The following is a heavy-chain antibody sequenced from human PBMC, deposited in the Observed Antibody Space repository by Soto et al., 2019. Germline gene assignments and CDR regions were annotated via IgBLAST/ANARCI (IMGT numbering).Heavy chain of an antibody. CDR3: ARGGRYCSSTSCYLYYYYYYYMDV. J-gene: IGHJ6*03. Sequence: SETLSLTCAVYGGSFSGYYWSWIRQPPGKGLEWIGEINHSGSTNYNPSLKSRVTISVDTSKNQFSLKLSSVTAADTAVYYCARGGRYCSSTSCYLYYYYYYYMDVWGKGTTVTVSS. CDR2: INHSGST. CDR1: GGSFSGYY. D-gene: IGHD2-2*01. V-gene: IGHV4-34*01.